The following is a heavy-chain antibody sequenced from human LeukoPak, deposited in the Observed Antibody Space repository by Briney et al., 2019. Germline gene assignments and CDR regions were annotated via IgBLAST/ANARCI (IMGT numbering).Heavy chain of an antibody. CDR1: GFTFSDYY. CDR3: ARDYGILTGSLGGPVGWFDP. CDR2: ISSSGSTI. Sequence: GGSLRLSCAASGFTFSDYYMSWIRQAPGKGLEWVSYISSSGSTIYYADSVKGRFTISRDNAKNSLYLQMNSLRAEDTAVYYCARDYGILTGSLGGPVGWFDPWGQGPLVTAS. V-gene: IGHV3-11*01. J-gene: IGHJ5*02. D-gene: IGHD3-9*01.